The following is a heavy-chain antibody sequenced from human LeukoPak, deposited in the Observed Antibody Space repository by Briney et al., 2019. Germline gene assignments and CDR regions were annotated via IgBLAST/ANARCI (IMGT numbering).Heavy chain of an antibody. CDR2: VTGTSGGSTIAT. J-gene: IGHJ4*02. D-gene: IGHD2-15*01. Sequence: GGSLRLSCAASGFTFSTYAMTWVRQAPGKGLEWVALVTGTSGGSTIATFYADSVKRRFTISRDNSDNTLFLQMSSLRDEDTAIYYCSKGPASGYCRGGWCHDSPFDSWGQGTLVTVSS. CDR3: SKGPASGYCRGGWCHDSPFDS. V-gene: IGHV3-23*01. CDR1: GFTFSTYA.